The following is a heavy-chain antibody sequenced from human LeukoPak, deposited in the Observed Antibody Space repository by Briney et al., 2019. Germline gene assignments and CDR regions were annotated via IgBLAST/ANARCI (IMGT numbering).Heavy chain of an antibody. CDR1: GGSISSYY. CDR3: ARLYSSSSYFDY. Sequence: SETLSLTCTVSGGSISSYYWSWIRQPPGKGLEWIRYIYTSGNTNYNPSLKSRVTISVDTSKNQFSLKLSSVTAADTAVYYCARLYSSSSYFDYWGQGTLVTVSS. V-gene: IGHV4-4*09. D-gene: IGHD6-13*01. J-gene: IGHJ4*02. CDR2: IYTSGNT.